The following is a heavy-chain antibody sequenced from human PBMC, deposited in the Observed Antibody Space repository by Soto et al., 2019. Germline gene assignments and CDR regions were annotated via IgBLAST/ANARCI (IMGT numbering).Heavy chain of an antibody. V-gene: IGHV3-53*04. Sequence: EVQLVESGGGLVQPGGSLRLSCAASGFTVSSNYMSWVRQAPGKGLESVSVIYSGGSTYYADSVKGRFTISRHNSKNTLYLQMNSLRAEDTAVYYCAREVGHGWFDPWGQGTLVTVSS. J-gene: IGHJ5*02. CDR1: GFTVSSNY. CDR3: AREVGHGWFDP. CDR2: IYSGGST.